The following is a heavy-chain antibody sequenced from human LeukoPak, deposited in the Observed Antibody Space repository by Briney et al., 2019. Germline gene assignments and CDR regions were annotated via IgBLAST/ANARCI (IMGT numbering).Heavy chain of an antibody. CDR1: GYTFTGYY. Sequence: GASVKVSCKASGYTFTGYYMHWVRRAPGQGLEWMGWINPNSGGTNYAQKFQGRVTMTRDTSISTAYMELSRLRSDDTAVYYCARDPRFLEWLLFDWGQGTLVTVSS. CDR3: ARDPRFLEWLLFD. D-gene: IGHD3-3*01. J-gene: IGHJ4*02. V-gene: IGHV1-2*02. CDR2: INPNSGGT.